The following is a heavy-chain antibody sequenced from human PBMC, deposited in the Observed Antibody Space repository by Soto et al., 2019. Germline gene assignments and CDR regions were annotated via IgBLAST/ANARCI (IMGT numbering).Heavy chain of an antibody. CDR1: GGPISSYY. D-gene: IGHD3-10*01. J-gene: IGHJ4*02. V-gene: IGHV4-59*01. Sequence: SETLSLACTISGGPISSYYGTWIRQTPGKGLEWIGYVYSSGSTNYNPSPKSRVLISIDASPNHFSLKLHSVTAADTAVYYCARGPETYDYGAGSYYFDYWRQGTLVTVSS. CDR3: ARGPETYDYGAGSYYFDY. CDR2: VYSSGST.